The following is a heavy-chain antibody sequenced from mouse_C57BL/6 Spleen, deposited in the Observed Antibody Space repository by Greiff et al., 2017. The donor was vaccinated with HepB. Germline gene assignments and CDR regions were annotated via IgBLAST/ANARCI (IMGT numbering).Heavy chain of an antibody. CDR3: ARGGWLLWYFDV. Sequence: VQLQQSGPELVKPGASVKISCKASGYTFTDYYMNWVKQSHGKSLEWIGDINPNNGGTSYNQKFKGKATLTVDKSSSTAYMELRSLTSEDSAVYYCARGGWLLWYFDVWGTGTTVTVSS. J-gene: IGHJ1*03. CDR1: GYTFTDYY. CDR2: INPNNGGT. V-gene: IGHV1-26*01. D-gene: IGHD2-3*01.